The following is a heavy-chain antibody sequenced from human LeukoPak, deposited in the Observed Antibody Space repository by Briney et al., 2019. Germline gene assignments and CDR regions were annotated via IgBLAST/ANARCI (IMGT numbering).Heavy chain of an antibody. D-gene: IGHD3-10*01. V-gene: IGHV1-2*02. CDR1: GYAFTDYY. CDR2: INPNSGGT. Sequence: ASVKVSCKTSGYAFTDYYIHWVRQAPGQGLEWMGWINPNSGGTNYAQKFQGRVTVTRDTSISTAYMELSRLTSDDTAVYYCARAGRTFEGRDYWGQGTLVTVSS. CDR3: ARAGRTFEGRDY. J-gene: IGHJ4*02.